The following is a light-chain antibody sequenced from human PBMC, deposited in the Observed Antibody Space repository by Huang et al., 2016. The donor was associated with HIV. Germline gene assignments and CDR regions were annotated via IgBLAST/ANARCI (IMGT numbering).Light chain of an antibody. V-gene: IGKV1-9*01. Sequence: IQLTQSPSPLSAAVGARVTITCRASQGIGGYLAWFQQKPGKAPKLLIYGASTLQSGVPVRFSGSGSGTDFTLTISSLQPEDFATYYCQQLHSYPFTFGQGTRLDIK. J-gene: IGKJ5*01. CDR2: GAS. CDR1: QGIGGY. CDR3: QQLHSYPFT.